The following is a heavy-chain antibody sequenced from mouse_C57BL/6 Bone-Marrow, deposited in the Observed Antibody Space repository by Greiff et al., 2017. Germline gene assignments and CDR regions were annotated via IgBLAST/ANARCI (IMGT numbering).Heavy chain of an antibody. CDR3: ARGGGLRPFAY. CDR2: INPYNGGT. Sequence: VQLQQSGPVLVKPGASVKMSCKASGYTFTDYYMNWVKQSHGKSLEWIGVINPYNGGTSYNQKFKGKATLTVDKSSSTAYMELNSLTSEDSAVYYCARGGGLRPFAYWGQGTLVTVSA. V-gene: IGHV1-19*01. D-gene: IGHD2-4*01. CDR1: GYTFTDYY. J-gene: IGHJ3*01.